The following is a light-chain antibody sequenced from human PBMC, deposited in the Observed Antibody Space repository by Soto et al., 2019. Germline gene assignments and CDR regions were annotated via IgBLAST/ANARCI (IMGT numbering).Light chain of an antibody. J-gene: IGKJ4*01. CDR1: QGVSTY. CDR2: DAS. CDR3: LQRYNWPLT. V-gene: IGKV3-11*01. Sequence: EIVMTPSPATLSLSPVERATLSCRASQGVSTYLAWYQQKPGQAPRLLIYDASNRATGIPARFSGSGSGTDFTLTIISLEPEELAVYYGLQRYNWPLTVGGGTKVDIK.